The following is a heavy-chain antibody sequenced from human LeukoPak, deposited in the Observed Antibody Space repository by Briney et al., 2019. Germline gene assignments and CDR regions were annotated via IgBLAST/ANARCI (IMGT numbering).Heavy chain of an antibody. D-gene: IGHD2-21*01. V-gene: IGHV3-66*01. CDR3: VKEIAYYDY. CDR1: GFTVSSNY. CDR2: IYSGGST. Sequence: PPGGSLRLSCAVSGFTVSSNYMSWVRQAPGKGLEWVSVIYSGGSTYYADSVKGRFTISRDNSKNTLYLQMTSLREDDTGLYYCVKEIAYYDYWGQGTLVTVSS. J-gene: IGHJ4*02.